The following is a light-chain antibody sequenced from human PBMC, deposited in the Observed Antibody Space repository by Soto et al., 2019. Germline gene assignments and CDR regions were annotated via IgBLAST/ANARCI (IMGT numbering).Light chain of an antibody. V-gene: IGKV3-20*01. J-gene: IGKJ1*01. CDR1: QSVGSKY. Sequence: EIVLTQSPGTLSLSPGERATLSCRASQSVGSKYLAWYQQKPGQTPRLLIYGASTGATGIPDRFSGGGSGTDFTLIISRLEPEDFAIYYCQQYGSSPPWTFGQGTKVEIK. CDR3: QQYGSSPPWT. CDR2: GAS.